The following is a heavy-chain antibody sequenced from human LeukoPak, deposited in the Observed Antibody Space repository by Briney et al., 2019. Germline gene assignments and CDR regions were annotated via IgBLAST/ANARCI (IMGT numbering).Heavy chain of an antibody. CDR2: INSNSGDT. Sequence: DSVKVSCKASGYTFDVYYIHWVRQAPGQGLEWMGCINSNSGDTNHAQKFQGRVTMTRDTSITTAYMELSSLRFDDTAVYYCARDRTSTWYGGIDYWGQGTLVTVSS. CDR1: GYTFDVYY. D-gene: IGHD6-13*01. V-gene: IGHV1-2*02. J-gene: IGHJ4*02. CDR3: ARDRTSTWYGGIDY.